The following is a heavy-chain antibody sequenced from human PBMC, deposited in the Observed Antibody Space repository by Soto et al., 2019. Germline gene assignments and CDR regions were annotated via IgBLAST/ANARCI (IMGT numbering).Heavy chain of an antibody. V-gene: IGHV3-21*04. D-gene: IGHD6-13*01. CDR3: ATVTKRAAAGRYEYYKYGMDV. Sequence: GGSPRLSCVGSGFHFSSYTVNWVRKAPGKGLEWVSGIRGFSPYTFYADSVKGRFTISRDNSKNTLYLQMDGLRAEDTALYYCATVTKRAAAGRYEYYKYGMDVWGQGTTVTVSS. CDR1: GFHFSSYT. CDR2: IRGFSPYT. J-gene: IGHJ6*02.